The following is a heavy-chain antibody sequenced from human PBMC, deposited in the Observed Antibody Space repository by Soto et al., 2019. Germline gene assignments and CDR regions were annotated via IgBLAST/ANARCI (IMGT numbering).Heavy chain of an antibody. CDR2: INPNSGGT. V-gene: IGHV1-2*04. CDR3: ARDQRNRWLVRGYYYGMDV. Sequence: ASVKVSCKASGYTFTGYYMHWVRQAPGQGLEWMGWINPNSGGTNYAQKFQGWVTMTRDTSISTAYMELSRLRSDDTAVYYCARDQRNRWLVRGYYYGMDVWGQGTTVTVSS. CDR1: GYTFTGYY. D-gene: IGHD6-6*01. J-gene: IGHJ6*01.